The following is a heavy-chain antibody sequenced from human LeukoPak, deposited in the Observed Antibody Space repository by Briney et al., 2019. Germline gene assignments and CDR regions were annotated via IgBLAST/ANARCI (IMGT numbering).Heavy chain of an antibody. J-gene: IGHJ5*02. V-gene: IGHV3-23*01. Sequence: PGGSLRLSCAASGFTFSSYAMSWVRQAPGNGLEWVSAISGSGGSTYYADSVKGRFTISRDNSKNTLYLQMNSLRAEDTAVYYCAKKDTISGVVISGPWGQGTLVTVSS. CDR3: AKKDTISGVVISGP. D-gene: IGHD3-3*01. CDR2: ISGSGGST. CDR1: GFTFSSYA.